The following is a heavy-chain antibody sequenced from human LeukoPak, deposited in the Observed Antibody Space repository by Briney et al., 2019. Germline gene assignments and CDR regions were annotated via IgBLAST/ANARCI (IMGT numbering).Heavy chain of an antibody. CDR3: ARRSRGTGSWYYFDY. CDR1: GFTFSDYW. Sequence: PGGSLRLSCAASGFTFSDYWLHWVRQAPGKGLVWVSIINPDGSTTSYADSVKGRFTISRDNAKNSLYLQMNSLRAEDTAVYYCARRSRGTGSWYYFDYWGQGTLVTVSS. CDR2: INPDGSTT. D-gene: IGHD3-10*01. J-gene: IGHJ4*02. V-gene: IGHV3-74*01.